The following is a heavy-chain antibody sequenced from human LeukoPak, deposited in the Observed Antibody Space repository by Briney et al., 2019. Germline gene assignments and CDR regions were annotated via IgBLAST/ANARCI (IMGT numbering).Heavy chain of an antibody. CDR2: IRYDGSIK. CDR3: AKEVNTGGDYFDY. CDR1: GFIFRNSG. D-gene: IGHD1-14*01. Sequence: GGSLRLSCAASGFIFRNSGMHWVRQALGKGLEWVAFIRYDGSIKYYADSVNGRFTISRDNSKNTLYLQMNSLRAEDTAVYYCAKEVNTGGDYFDYWGQGTLVTVSS. V-gene: IGHV3-30*02. J-gene: IGHJ4*02.